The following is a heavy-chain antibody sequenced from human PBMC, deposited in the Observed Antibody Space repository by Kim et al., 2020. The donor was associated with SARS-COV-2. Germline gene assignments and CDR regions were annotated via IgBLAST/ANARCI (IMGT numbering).Heavy chain of an antibody. D-gene: IGHD2-15*01. V-gene: IGHV3-23*01. CDR2: ISGSGGST. CDR1: GFTFSSYA. CDR3: AKDQVIRIVVVAALLFDY. Sequence: GGSLRLSCAASGFTFSSYAMSWVRQAPGKGLEWVSAISGSGGSTYYADSVKGRFTISRDNSKNTLYLQMNSLRAEDTAVYYCAKDQVIRIVVVAALLFDYWGQGTLVTVSS. J-gene: IGHJ4*02.